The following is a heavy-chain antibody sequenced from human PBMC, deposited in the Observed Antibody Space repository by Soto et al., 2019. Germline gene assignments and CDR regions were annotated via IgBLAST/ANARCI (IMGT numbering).Heavy chain of an antibody. CDR1: GYTFTSYG. CDR2: ISAYNGDT. J-gene: IGHJ5*02. CDR3: ARDGPVNRVRCWFDD. Sequence: ASLKVPCEASGYTFTSYGVSWVRQAPGQGLEWVGWISAYNGDTNYAQNFQGRVTMTTDTSTSTAYMEVRSLRAEDTAGYYCARDGPVNRVRCWFDDWGQGTLVTVSS. V-gene: IGHV1-18*04.